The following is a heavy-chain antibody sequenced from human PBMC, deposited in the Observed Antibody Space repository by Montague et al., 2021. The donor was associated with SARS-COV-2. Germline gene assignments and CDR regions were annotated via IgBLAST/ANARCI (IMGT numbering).Heavy chain of an antibody. D-gene: IGHD3-22*01. CDR1: GGPISSGGYY. J-gene: IGHJ3*02. CDR3: ARAATITMIVVVIDAFDI. V-gene: IGHV4-31*03. CDR2: IYYSGRT. Sequence: TPSLTCTVSGGPISSGGYYWSWIRQHPGKGLEWIGYIYYSGRTYYNPSLKSRVTISVDTSKNQFSLKLSSVPAADTAVYYCARAATITMIVVVIDAFDIWGQGTMVTVSS.